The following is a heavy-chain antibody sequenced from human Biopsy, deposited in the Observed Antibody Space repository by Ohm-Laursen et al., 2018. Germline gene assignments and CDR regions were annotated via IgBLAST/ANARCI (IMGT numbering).Heavy chain of an antibody. Sequence: SQTLSLTCTVSGGSVSSNVAYWAWIRQPPGKGLESIGSIFYSGITYYNPSLQSRVTMSVDTSKNQFSLNLTSVTAADTAVYCCARHPTGFWFDPWGQGTLVIVSS. CDR1: GGSVSSNVAY. CDR2: IFYSGIT. CDR3: ARHPTGFWFDP. V-gene: IGHV4-39*01. J-gene: IGHJ5*02.